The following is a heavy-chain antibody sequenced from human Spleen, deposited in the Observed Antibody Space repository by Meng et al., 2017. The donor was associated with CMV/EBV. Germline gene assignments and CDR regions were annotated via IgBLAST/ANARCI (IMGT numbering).Heavy chain of an antibody. CDR3: ARQLDTRTWDNWFDP. CDR1: GYSFTSYW. V-gene: IGHV5-51*01. CDR2: IYPGNSDT. J-gene: IGHJ5*02. Sequence: SGYSFTSYWSGWVRQMPEEGLEWMGIIYPGNSDTTYGPSFQGQVTISADKSTSTAYLQWSSLKASDTAMYYCARQLDTRTWDNWFDPWGQGTLVTVSS. D-gene: IGHD2-2*01.